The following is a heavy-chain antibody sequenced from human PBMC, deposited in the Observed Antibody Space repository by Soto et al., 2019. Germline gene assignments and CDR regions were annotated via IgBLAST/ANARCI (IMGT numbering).Heavy chain of an antibody. J-gene: IGHJ4*02. D-gene: IGHD3-22*01. V-gene: IGHV5-10-1*01. CDR1: GYAFTSYG. CDR2: IDPSDSQT. CDR3: ARQIYDSDSGPNFQYYFDS. Sequence: ASVKVSCQASGYAFTSYGMGWVRQAPGQGLEWMGRIDPSDSQTYYSPSFRGHVTISAAKSIATVFLQWSSLRASDTAMYYCARQIYDSDSGPNFQYYFDSWGQGTLVTAPQ.